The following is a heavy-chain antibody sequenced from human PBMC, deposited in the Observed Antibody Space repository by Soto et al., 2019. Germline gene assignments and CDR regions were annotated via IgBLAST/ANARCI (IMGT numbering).Heavy chain of an antibody. D-gene: IGHD4-4*01. J-gene: IGHJ4*02. CDR1: GDSMSSYY. V-gene: IGHV4-59*01. CDR3: ARAKSNYQTFDH. Sequence: XETLSLTCTVSGDSMSSYYWSWIRQPPGKGLEWIGYIYYSGSTTYNPSLRSRVTMSVDTSKNQFSLRLSSVTAADTAVYYCARAKSNYQTFDHWGQGSQVTVSS. CDR2: IYYSGST.